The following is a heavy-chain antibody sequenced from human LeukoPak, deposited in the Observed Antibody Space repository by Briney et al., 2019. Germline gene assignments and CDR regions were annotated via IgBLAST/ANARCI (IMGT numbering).Heavy chain of an antibody. CDR3: ASHKHPVQAFDV. J-gene: IGHJ3*01. CDR2: IHHSGST. D-gene: IGHD3-10*01. CDR1: GGSFNDYY. Sequence: SETPSLTCAVYGGSFNDYYWSWIRQSPGTGLEWIGEIHHSGSTNYNSSLESRVTMSIDTTNNQFSLKLTSVTAADTAVYYCASHKHPVQAFDVWGQGTLVTVSS. V-gene: IGHV4-34*01.